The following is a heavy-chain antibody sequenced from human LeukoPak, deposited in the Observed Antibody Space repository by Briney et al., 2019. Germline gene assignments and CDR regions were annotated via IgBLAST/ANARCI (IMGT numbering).Heavy chain of an antibody. J-gene: IGHJ3*02. D-gene: IGHD1-26*01. Sequence: ASVKVSCKASGYTFTSYGISWVRQAPGQGLEWMGWISAYNGNTNYAQKPQGRVTMTTDTSTSTAYMELRSLRSDDTAVYYCARGPADSELMFFDIWGQGTMVTVSS. CDR3: ARGPADSELMFFDI. CDR2: ISAYNGNT. CDR1: GYTFTSYG. V-gene: IGHV1-18*01.